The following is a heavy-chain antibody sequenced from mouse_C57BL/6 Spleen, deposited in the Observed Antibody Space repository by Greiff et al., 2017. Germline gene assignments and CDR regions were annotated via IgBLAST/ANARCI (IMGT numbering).Heavy chain of an antibody. Sequence: VQLQQSGPELVKPGASVKISCKASGYAFSSSWMNWVKQRPGKGLEWIGRIYPGDGDTNYNEKFKGKATLTADKSSSTAYMQLSSLTSEDSAVYFCARVDGYYVGYAMDYWGQGTSVTVSS. CDR1: GYAFSSSW. CDR3: ARVDGYYVGYAMDY. J-gene: IGHJ4*01. CDR2: IYPGDGDT. V-gene: IGHV1-82*01. D-gene: IGHD2-3*01.